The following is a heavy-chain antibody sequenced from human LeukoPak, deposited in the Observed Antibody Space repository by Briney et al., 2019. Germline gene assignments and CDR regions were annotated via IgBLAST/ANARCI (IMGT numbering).Heavy chain of an antibody. CDR1: GFTFSSYE. J-gene: IGHJ4*02. V-gene: IGHV3-48*03. CDR3: AREGGWLQIFDY. Sequence: PGGSLRLSCAASGFTFSSYEMNWVRQAPGKGLEWVSYISSSGSTIYYADSVKGRFTISRDNAKNSLYLQMNSLRAEDTAVYYCAREGGWLQIFDYWGQGTQVTVSS. D-gene: IGHD5-24*01. CDR2: ISSSGSTI.